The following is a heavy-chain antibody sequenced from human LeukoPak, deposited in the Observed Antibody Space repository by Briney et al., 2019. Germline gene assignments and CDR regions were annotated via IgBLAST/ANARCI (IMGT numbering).Heavy chain of an antibody. Sequence: ASVKVSCKASGYTCTSYDINWVRQATGQGLEWMGWMNPNSRNTGYAQKFQGRVTMTRNTSISTAYMELSSLRSEDTAVYYCARAVNGGSSWYPTSWYFDLWGRGTLVTVSS. CDR1: GYTCTSYD. J-gene: IGHJ2*01. CDR2: MNPNSRNT. V-gene: IGHV1-8*01. D-gene: IGHD6-13*01. CDR3: ARAVNGGSSWYPTSWYFDL.